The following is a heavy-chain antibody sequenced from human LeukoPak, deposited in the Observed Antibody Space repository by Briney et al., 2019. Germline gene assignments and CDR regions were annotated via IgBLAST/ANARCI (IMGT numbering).Heavy chain of an antibody. CDR2: ISYDGTTK. J-gene: IGHJ4*02. D-gene: IGHD1-26*01. V-gene: IGHV3-30-3*01. CDR3: AKVTWSGSSQPFHFDY. CDR1: GFTFRTSG. Sequence: GGSLRLSCAASGFTFRTSGMHWVRQAPGKGLEWVAVISYDGTTKYYADSVKGRFTISRDNSKNTLYLRMNSLRAEDTAVYYFAKVTWSGSSQPFHFDYWGQGTLVTVSS.